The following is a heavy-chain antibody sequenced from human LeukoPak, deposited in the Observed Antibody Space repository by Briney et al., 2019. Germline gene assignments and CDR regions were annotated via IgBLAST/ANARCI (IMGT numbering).Heavy chain of an antibody. Sequence: PSETLSLTCTVSGGSISSNSYYWGWIRQPPGKGLEWIGSIYYSGNTYYNPSLKSRVSISVDTSKNQFSLKLSSVTAADTAVYYCARHRGYGGNSFDLWGRGTLVTVSS. CDR3: ARHRGYGGNSFDL. CDR1: GGSISSNSYY. CDR2: IYYSGNT. V-gene: IGHV4-39*01. D-gene: IGHD4-23*01. J-gene: IGHJ2*01.